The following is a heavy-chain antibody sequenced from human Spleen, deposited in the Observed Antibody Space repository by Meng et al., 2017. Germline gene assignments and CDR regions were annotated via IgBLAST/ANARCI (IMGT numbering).Heavy chain of an antibody. V-gene: IGHV1-3*01. CDR1: GYTFTSYA. CDR3: ARVQTHNTVTTPFDY. CDR2: INAGNGNT. Sequence: ASVKVSCKASGYTFTSYAMHWVRQAPGQRLEWMGWINAGNGNTKYSQKFQGRVTITRDTSESTAYMELSSLRSEDTAVYYCARVQTHNTVTTPFDYWGQGTLVTVSS. J-gene: IGHJ4*02. D-gene: IGHD4-17*01.